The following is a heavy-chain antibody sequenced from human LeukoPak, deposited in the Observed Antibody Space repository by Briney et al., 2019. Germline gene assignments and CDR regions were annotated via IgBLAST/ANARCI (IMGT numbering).Heavy chain of an antibody. V-gene: IGHV1-69*13. J-gene: IGHJ6*03. CDR3: GRRSQRQLLYRSNYYYYYMDV. D-gene: IGHD2-2*02. CDR2: IIPIFGTA. CDR1: GGTFSSYA. Sequence: ASVKVSCKASGGTFSSYAISWVRQAPGQGLEWMGGIIPIFGTANYAQKFQGRVTITADESTSTAYMELSSLRSEDTAVYYCGRRSQRQLLYRSNYYYYYMDVWGKGTTVTVSS.